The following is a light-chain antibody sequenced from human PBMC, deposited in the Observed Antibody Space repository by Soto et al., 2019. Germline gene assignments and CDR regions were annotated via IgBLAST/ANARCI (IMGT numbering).Light chain of an antibody. V-gene: IGKV2-30*01. CDR1: QNLESSDGGMN. Sequence: VVRTQPPLSLPVTLGQSASMSCNSSQNLESSDGGMNLKWFQQRPGQSPRRLFYKVSIRDSGVPDRFSGSGSGTAFTLKISGVETEDVATSYGMQATNGPPLYTFGQGTKLEIK. CDR3: MQATNGPPLYT. CDR2: KVS. J-gene: IGKJ2*01.